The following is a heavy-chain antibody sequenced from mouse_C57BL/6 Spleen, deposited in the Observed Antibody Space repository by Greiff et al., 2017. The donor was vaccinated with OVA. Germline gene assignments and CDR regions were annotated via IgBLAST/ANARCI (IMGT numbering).Heavy chain of an antibody. CDR2: IYPGSGST. D-gene: IGHD1-1*01. Sequence: QVQLQQPGAELVKPGASVKMSCKASGYTFTSYWITWVKQRPGQGLEWIGDIYPGSGSTNYNEKFKSKATLTVDTSSSTAYMQLSSLTSEDSAVYYCARDDSSYAYFDYWGQGTTLTVSS. J-gene: IGHJ2*01. V-gene: IGHV1-55*01. CDR1: GYTFTSYW. CDR3: ARDDSSYAYFDY.